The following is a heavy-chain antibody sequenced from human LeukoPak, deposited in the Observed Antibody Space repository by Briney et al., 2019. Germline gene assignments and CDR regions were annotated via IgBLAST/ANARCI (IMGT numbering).Heavy chain of an antibody. CDR2: INWNGGST. V-gene: IGHV3-20*04. CDR3: ARVSDISVAAYFDY. J-gene: IGHJ4*02. D-gene: IGHD6-19*01. CDR1: GFTFDDYG. Sequence: PGGSLRLSCAASGFTFDDYGLSWVRQAPGKGLEWVSTINWNGGSTGYADSVKGRFTISRDNAKNSLYLQMNSLRAEDTALYYCARVSDISVAAYFDYWGLGTLVTVSS.